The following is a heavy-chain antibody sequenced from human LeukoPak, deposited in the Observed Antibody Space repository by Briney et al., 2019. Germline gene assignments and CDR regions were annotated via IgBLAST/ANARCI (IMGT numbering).Heavy chain of an antibody. CDR2: ISSSSSTI. Sequence: PGGSLRLSCAASGFTFSRYSMNWVRQAPGKGLEWVSYISSSSSTIYYADSVKGRFTISRDNAKNSLYLQMNSLRAEDTAVYYCARDSGGLVGITIKAFDIWGQGTMVTVSS. D-gene: IGHD3-10*01. CDR1: GFTFSRYS. V-gene: IGHV3-48*01. J-gene: IGHJ3*02. CDR3: ARDSGGLVGITIKAFDI.